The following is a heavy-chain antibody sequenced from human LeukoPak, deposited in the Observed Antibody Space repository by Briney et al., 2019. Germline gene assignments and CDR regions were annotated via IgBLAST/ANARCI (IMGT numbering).Heavy chain of an antibody. V-gene: IGHV3-30*04. J-gene: IGHJ6*02. Sequence: GGSLRLSCAASGFTFSSYAVHWVRQAPGKGLEWVAVISYDGSNKYYADSVKGRFTISRDNSKNTLYLQMNSLRAEDTAVYYCARSRDFWSGYYDGYGMDVWGQGTTVTVSS. D-gene: IGHD3-3*01. CDR2: ISYDGSNK. CDR3: ARSRDFWSGYYDGYGMDV. CDR1: GFTFSSYA.